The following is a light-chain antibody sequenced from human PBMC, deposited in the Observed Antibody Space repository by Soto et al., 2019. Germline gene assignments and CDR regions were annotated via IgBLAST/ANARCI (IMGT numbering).Light chain of an antibody. CDR2: GAS. Sequence: ETVLTKSPATVSLSXGDRATLPLWASHRVSSNHLACYQQEPGPAPGLXXYGASSRAPGGPHSCSGSGSGTDFTPTITRREPDDFAVYYGQQYGTSPRTFGQGTKVDI. CDR3: QQYGTSPRT. J-gene: IGKJ1*01. CDR1: HRVSSNH. V-gene: IGKV3-20*01.